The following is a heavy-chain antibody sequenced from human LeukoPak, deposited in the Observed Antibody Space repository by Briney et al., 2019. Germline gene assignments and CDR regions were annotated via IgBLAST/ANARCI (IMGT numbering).Heavy chain of an antibody. D-gene: IGHD3-22*01. J-gene: IGHJ4*02. CDR2: IWYDGSNK. CDR3: AKDRGGSSGKRGGPFDY. CDR1: GFTFSSYG. V-gene: IGHV3-33*06. Sequence: GGSLRLSCAASGFTFSSYGMHWVRQAPGKGLEWAAVIWYDGSNKYYADSVKGRFTISRDNSKNTLYLQMNSLRAEDTAVYYCAKDRGGSSGKRGGPFDYWGQGTLVTVSS.